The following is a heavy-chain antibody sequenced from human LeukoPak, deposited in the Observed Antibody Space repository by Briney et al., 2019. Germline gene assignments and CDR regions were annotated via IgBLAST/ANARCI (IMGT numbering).Heavy chain of an antibody. D-gene: IGHD6-19*01. CDR3: AREEAVAGIDY. CDR2: IYYSGST. Sequence: PSETLSLTCTVSGGSISSYYWSWIRQPPGKGLEWIGYIYYSGSTNYNPSLKSRATISVDTSKNQFSLKLSSVTAADTAVYYCAREEAVAGIDYWGQGTLVTVSS. J-gene: IGHJ4*02. V-gene: IGHV4-59*01. CDR1: GGSISSYY.